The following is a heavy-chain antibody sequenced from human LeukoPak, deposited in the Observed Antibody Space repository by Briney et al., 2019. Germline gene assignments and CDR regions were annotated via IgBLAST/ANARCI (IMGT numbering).Heavy chain of an antibody. Sequence: GGSLRLSCAASGFTFSSYWMHWVRQAPGKGLVWVSRINSDGSSTSYADSVKGRFSISRDNAKNSLYLQMNSLRAEDTAFYYCARGLGSVVVVAATLDYWGQGTLVTVSS. J-gene: IGHJ4*02. D-gene: IGHD2-15*01. V-gene: IGHV3-74*01. CDR3: ARGLGSVVVVAATLDY. CDR2: INSDGSST. CDR1: GFTFSSYW.